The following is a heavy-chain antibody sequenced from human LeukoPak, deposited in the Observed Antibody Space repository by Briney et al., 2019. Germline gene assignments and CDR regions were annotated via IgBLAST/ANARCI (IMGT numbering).Heavy chain of an antibody. V-gene: IGHV1-18*01. CDR3: ARDSENYYDSSGYSAY. J-gene: IGHJ4*02. CDR1: GYTFTSYC. D-gene: IGHD3-22*01. CDR2: ISAYNGNT. Sequence: GASVKVSCKASGYTFTSYCISWVRQAPGQGLECMGWISAYNGNTNYAQKLQGRVTMTTDTSTNTAYMELRSLRSDDTAVYYCARDSENYYDSSGYSAYWGQGTMVTVSS.